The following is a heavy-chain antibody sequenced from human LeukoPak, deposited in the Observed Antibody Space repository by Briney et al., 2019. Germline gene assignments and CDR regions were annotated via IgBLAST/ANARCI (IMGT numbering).Heavy chain of an antibody. V-gene: IGHV3-15*01. CDR2: IKSKTDGGTT. Sequence: PGGSLRLSCAASGFTLSNAWMSWVRQAPGKGLEWVGRIKSKTDGGTTDYAAPVKGRFTISRDDSKNTLYLQMNSLKTEDTAVYYCTTDRKWIQLWVDYWGQGTLVTVSS. CDR3: TTDRKWIQLWVDY. CDR1: GFTLSNAW. D-gene: IGHD5-18*01. J-gene: IGHJ4*02.